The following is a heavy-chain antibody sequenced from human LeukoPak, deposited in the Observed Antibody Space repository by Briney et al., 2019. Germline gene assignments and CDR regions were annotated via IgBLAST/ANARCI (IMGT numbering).Heavy chain of an antibody. Sequence: GGSLRLSCAGSGFIFDSHALTWVRQAPGKGLEWVATVSGSGGSTNYAASVKGRFTLSRDNSKNTLYLQMNSLRAEDTAVYYCAKDRLEWLLSSDYWGQGTLVTVSS. CDR1: GFIFDSHA. J-gene: IGHJ4*02. D-gene: IGHD3-3*01. CDR3: AKDRLEWLLSSDY. CDR2: VSGSGGST. V-gene: IGHV3-23*01.